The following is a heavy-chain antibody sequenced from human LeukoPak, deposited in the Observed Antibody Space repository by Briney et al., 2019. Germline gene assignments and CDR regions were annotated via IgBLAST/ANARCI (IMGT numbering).Heavy chain of an antibody. Sequence: SETLSLTCAVYGGSFSGYYWSWIRQPPRKGLEWIGEINHSGSTNYNPSLKSRVTISVDKSKNQFSLKLSSVTAADTAVYYCARAGYHYYMDVWGKGTTVTVSS. V-gene: IGHV4-34*01. CDR1: GGSFSGYY. J-gene: IGHJ6*03. CDR2: INHSGST. CDR3: ARAGYHYYMDV.